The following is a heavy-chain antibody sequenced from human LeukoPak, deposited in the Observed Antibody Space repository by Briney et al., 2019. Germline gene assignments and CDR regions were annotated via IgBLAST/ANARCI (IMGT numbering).Heavy chain of an antibody. CDR3: ARVGGRVIVVVTAIRARSPYYFDY. Sequence: TSETLSLTCAVYGGSFSGYYWSWIRQPPGKGLEWIGEINHSGSTNYNPSLKSRVTISVDTSKNQFSLKLSSVTAADTAVYYCARVGGRVIVVVTAIRARSPYYFDYWGQGTLVTVSS. CDR1: GGSFSGYY. D-gene: IGHD2-21*02. CDR2: INHSGST. J-gene: IGHJ4*02. V-gene: IGHV4-34*01.